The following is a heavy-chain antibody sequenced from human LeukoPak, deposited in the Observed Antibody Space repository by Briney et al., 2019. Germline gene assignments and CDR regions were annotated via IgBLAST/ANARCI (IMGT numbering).Heavy chain of an antibody. Sequence: GSLRLSCAASGFTFSNYWMTWVRQAPGKGLEWVANIKPGGDGQYYVDSVRGRFTISRDNAKNSLYLQLNSLRIEDTAVYYCAPLRLPPDYWGQGTLVTVSS. CDR3: APLRLPPDY. J-gene: IGHJ4*02. V-gene: IGHV3-7*01. D-gene: IGHD4-17*01. CDR1: GFTFSNYW. CDR2: IKPGGDGQ.